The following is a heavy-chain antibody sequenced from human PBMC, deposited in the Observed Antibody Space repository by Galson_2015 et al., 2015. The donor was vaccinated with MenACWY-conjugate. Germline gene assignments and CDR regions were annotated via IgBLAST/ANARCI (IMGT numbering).Heavy chain of an antibody. CDR1: GFIFTDYD. J-gene: IGHJ4*02. D-gene: IGHD5-18*01. CDR2: ISTYGGSA. Sequence: SLRLSCAGSGFIFTDYDMHWVRQAPGKGLEYVSAISTYGGSAYYADSVKGRFTISRDNFKNMLFLQMGSLRVEDTAVYYCARKDGATYGYNDYWGPGTLVIVSS. CDR3: ARKDGATYGYNDY. V-gene: IGHV3-64*02.